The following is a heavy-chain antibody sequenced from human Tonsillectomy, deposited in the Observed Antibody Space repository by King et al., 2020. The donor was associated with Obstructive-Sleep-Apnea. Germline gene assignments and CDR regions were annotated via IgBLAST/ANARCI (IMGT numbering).Heavy chain of an antibody. V-gene: IGHV5-51*01. Sequence: VQLVQSGAEVKESGESLKISCKGSGYSFATYWISWVRQMPGKGLEWMGIIYPGDSDTRYSPSFQGQVTISADKSFSTAYLQWSSLQASDTAMYYCARGYDRNYFDYWGQGTLVTVSS. CDR2: IYPGDSDT. CDR3: ARGYDRNYFDY. J-gene: IGHJ4*02. CDR1: GYSFATYW. D-gene: IGHD5-12*01.